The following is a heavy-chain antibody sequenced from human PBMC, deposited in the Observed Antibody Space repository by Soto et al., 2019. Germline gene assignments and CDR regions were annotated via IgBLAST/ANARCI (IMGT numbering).Heavy chain of an antibody. CDR2: IYYSGST. J-gene: IGHJ6*02. Sequence: PSETLSLTCTVSGGSVSSGSYYWSWIRQPPGKGLEWIGYIYYSGSTNYNPSLKSRVTISVDTSKNQFSLKLSSVTAADTDVYYCARATSETDNDFWSGYYPYYYGMDVCGQGTTVTVSS. D-gene: IGHD3-3*01. CDR3: ARATSETDNDFWSGYYPYYYGMDV. V-gene: IGHV4-61*01. CDR1: GGSVSSGSYY.